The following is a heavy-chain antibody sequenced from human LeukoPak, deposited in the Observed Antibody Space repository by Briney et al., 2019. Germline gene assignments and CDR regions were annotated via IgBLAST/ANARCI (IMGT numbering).Heavy chain of an antibody. CDR1: GYRFTNYW. CDR3: AISPGQNLLPSQFDY. D-gene: IGHD2-15*01. J-gene: IGHJ4*02. V-gene: IGHV5-51*01. Sequence: GESLKISCKGYGYRFTNYWIGWVRQMPGKGLEWMGIIFPTDSDTRYSPSFQGQVSISADKSISTAYLQWSSLMASDTAMYYCAISPGQNLLPSQFDYWGQGTLVTVSS. CDR2: IFPTDSDT.